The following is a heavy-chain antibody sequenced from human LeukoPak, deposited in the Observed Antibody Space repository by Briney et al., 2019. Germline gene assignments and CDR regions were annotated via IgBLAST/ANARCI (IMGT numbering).Heavy chain of an antibody. Sequence: GGSLRLSCAASGFTFSNYGMHWVRQAPGKGLEWVALISDDGRRNYYADSVKGRFTISRENSNSTVYLQMNSLRPEDTAIYFCAREGRWVQLALGYWGQGTLVTV. D-gene: IGHD5-24*01. CDR3: AREGRWVQLALGY. CDR1: GFTFSNYG. CDR2: ISDDGRRN. J-gene: IGHJ4*02. V-gene: IGHV3-30*03.